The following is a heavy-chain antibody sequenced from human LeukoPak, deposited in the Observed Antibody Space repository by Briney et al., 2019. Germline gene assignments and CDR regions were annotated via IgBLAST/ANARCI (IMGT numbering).Heavy chain of an antibody. J-gene: IGHJ6*02. CDR1: GYTFTSYG. V-gene: IGHV1-18*01. Sequence: GASVKVSCKASGYTFTSYGISWVRQAPGQGLEWMGWISAYNGNTNYAQKLQGRVTMTTDTSTSTAYMELRSLRSDDTAVYYCARAPLPYNYYDSIQPPRHYYYGMDVWGQGTTVTVSS. CDR2: ISAYNGNT. D-gene: IGHD3-22*01. CDR3: ARAPLPYNYYDSIQPPRHYYYGMDV.